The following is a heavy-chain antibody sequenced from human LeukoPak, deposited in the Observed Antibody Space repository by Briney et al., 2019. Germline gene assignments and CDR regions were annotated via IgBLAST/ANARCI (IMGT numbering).Heavy chain of an antibody. Sequence: SETLSLTCTVSGGSISSYYWSWIRQPAGKGLEWIGRIYTSGSTNYNPSLKSRVTMSVDMSKNQFSLKLSSVTAADTAVYYCATSIAARPYYYYYYMDVWGKGTTVTVSS. D-gene: IGHD6-6*01. CDR1: GGSISSYY. V-gene: IGHV4-4*07. J-gene: IGHJ6*03. CDR3: ATSIAARPYYYYYYMDV. CDR2: IYTSGST.